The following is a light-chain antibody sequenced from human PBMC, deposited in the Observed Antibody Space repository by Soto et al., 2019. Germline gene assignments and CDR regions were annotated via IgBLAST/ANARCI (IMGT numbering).Light chain of an antibody. CDR2: GAS. J-gene: IGKJ1*01. V-gene: IGKV1-13*02. CDR3: QQFNSYLTWT. CDR1: QGISSA. Sequence: AIQLTQSPSSLSASVGDRVTITCRASQGISSALAWYQQKPGKAPKLLIYGASSLESGVPSRFSGSGSGTDFTLTISSLQPEDFATYYCQQFNSYLTWTFGQGTKVDIK.